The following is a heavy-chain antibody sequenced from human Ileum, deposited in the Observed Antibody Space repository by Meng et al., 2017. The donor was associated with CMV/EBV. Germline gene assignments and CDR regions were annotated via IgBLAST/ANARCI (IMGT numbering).Heavy chain of an antibody. CDR3: ARHGSSSADYYGMDV. CDR1: GYRFSSYW. CDR2: IYPGDSDT. V-gene: IGHV5-51*01. J-gene: IGHJ6*02. Sequence: KVSCKASGYRFSSYWIGWVRQMPGKGLEWMGIIYPGDSDTKYSPSFQGQVTISADKSISTAYLQWSSLKASDTAMYYCARHGSSSADYYGMDVWGQGTTVTVSS. D-gene: IGHD6-6*01.